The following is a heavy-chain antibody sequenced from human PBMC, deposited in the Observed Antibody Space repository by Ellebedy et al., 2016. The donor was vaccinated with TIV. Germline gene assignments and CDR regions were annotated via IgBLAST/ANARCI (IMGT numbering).Heavy chain of an antibody. D-gene: IGHD2-2*01. CDR3: ARDRRWAYCSSTSCYSYYFDY. J-gene: IGHJ4*02. V-gene: IGHV1-18*01. CDR1: GYTFTSYG. Sequence: ASVKVSXXASGYTFTSYGISWVRQAPGQGLEWMGWISAYNGNTNYAQKLQGRVTMTTDTSTSTAYMELRSLRSDDTAVYYCARDRRWAYCSSTSCYSYYFDYWGQGTLVTVSS. CDR2: ISAYNGNT.